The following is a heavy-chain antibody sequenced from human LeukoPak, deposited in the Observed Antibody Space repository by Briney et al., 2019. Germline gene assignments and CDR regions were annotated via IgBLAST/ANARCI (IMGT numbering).Heavy chain of an antibody. CDR3: ARVGYDILTGYYGDAFDI. CDR2: IYYSGST. J-gene: IGHJ3*02. V-gene: IGHV4-59*01. Sequence: SETLSLTCTVSGGSISSYYWSWIRQPPGKGLEWIGYIYYSGSTNYNPSLKSRVTISVVTSKNQFSLKLSSVTAADTAVYYCARVGYDILTGYYGDAFDIWGQGTMVTVSS. D-gene: IGHD3-9*01. CDR1: GGSISSYY.